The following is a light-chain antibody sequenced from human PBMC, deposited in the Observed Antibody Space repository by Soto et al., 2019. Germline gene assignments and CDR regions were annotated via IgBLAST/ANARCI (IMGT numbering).Light chain of an antibody. CDR1: QSISTW. J-gene: IGKJ4*01. CDR3: QQYNTYPLT. Sequence: DIQMTQSPSTLSASVGDRVTITCRASQSISTWLAWYQQKPGKAPKLLIYKASSLEGGVPSRFSGSGSGTEFNITISSLQPDDFATDYCQQYNTYPLTFCGGTTVEIK. CDR2: KAS. V-gene: IGKV1-5*03.